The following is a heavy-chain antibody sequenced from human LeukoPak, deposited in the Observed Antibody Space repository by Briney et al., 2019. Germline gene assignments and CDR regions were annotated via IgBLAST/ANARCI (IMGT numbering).Heavy chain of an antibody. D-gene: IGHD2-2*01. V-gene: IGHV3-23*01. CDR1: GFTFSSYA. CDR2: ISGSGGST. Sequence: GGSLRLSCAASGFTFSSYAMSWVRQAPGKGLEWVSAISGSGGSTYYADSVKGRFTISRDNSKNTLYLQMNSLRAEDTAVYYCAKDDESQLLCPYYYYYGMAVWAKGTPFTVSS. CDR3: AKDDESQLLCPYYYYYGMAV. J-gene: IGHJ6*04.